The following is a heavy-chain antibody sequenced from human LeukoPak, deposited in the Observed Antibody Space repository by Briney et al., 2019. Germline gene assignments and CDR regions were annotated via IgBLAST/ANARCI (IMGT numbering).Heavy chain of an antibody. D-gene: IGHD3-22*01. CDR1: GFSLSTSGVG. V-gene: IGHV2-5*02. CDR2: IYWDDDK. J-gene: IGHJ4*02. Sequence: KESGPTLVNPTQTLTLTCTFSGFSLSTSGVGVGWIRQPPGKALEWLALIYWDDDKRYSPSLKSRLTITKDTSKNQVVLTMTNMDPVDTATYYCAHGEAPYYCDSSGYYQGSLGYDYWGQGTLVTVSS. CDR3: AHGEAPYYCDSSGYYQGSLGYDY.